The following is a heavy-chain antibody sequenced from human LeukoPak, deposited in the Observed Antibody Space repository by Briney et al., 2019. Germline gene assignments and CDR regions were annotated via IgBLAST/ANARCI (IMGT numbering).Heavy chain of an antibody. CDR2: ISYDGSNK. V-gene: IGHV3-30*18. Sequence: GGSLRLSCAASGSAFSSYGMHWVRQAPGKGLEWVAVISYDGSNKYYADSVKGRFTISRDNSKNTLYLQMNSLRAEDTAVYYCAKDREYSSSGELGFDPWGQGTLVTVSS. J-gene: IGHJ5*02. CDR1: GSAFSSYG. CDR3: AKDREYSSSGELGFDP. D-gene: IGHD6-13*01.